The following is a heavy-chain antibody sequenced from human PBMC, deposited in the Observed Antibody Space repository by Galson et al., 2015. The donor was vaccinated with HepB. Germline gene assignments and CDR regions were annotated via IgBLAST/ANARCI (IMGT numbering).Heavy chain of an antibody. Sequence: SETLSLTCAVSGGSISSSNWWSWVRQPPGKSLEWIGEIYHSGSTTYNPSLKSRVTMSVDRSRKQFSLKLSSVTAAYTAMYYCVRLGRAIFGSDPTNWFDPWGQGTLVIVSS. CDR1: GGSISSSNW. V-gene: IGHV4-4*02. D-gene: IGHD3-3*01. CDR2: IYHSGST. J-gene: IGHJ5*02. CDR3: VRLGRAIFGSDPTNWFDP.